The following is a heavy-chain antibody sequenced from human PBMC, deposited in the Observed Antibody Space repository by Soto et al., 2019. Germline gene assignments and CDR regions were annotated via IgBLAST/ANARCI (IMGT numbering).Heavy chain of an antibody. Sequence: EVQVVESGGGLVQPGRSLRLSCAASGFIFEDYAMHWVRQAPGKGLEWVSGISWNSGSIDYADSVTGRFTISRDNAKKSLYLQMNNLRTEDTALYYCARGLIYGLVTYVLFDAFDTWGQGTRVTVSS. D-gene: IGHD3-10*01. J-gene: IGHJ3*02. V-gene: IGHV3-9*01. CDR2: ISWNSGSI. CDR1: GFIFEDYA. CDR3: ARGLIYGLVTYVLFDAFDT.